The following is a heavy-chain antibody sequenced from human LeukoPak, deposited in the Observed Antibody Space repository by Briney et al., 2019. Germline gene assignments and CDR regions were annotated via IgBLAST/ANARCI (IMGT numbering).Heavy chain of an antibody. J-gene: IGHJ6*03. D-gene: IGHD2-2*01. V-gene: IGHV1-69*05. CDR1: GGTFSSYA. Sequence: ASVKVSCKASGGTFSSYAISWVRQAPGQGLEWMGGIIPIFGTANYAQKFQGRVTVTTDESTSTAYMELSSLRSEDTAVYYCASLGYCSSTSCSNMDVWGKGTTVTVSS. CDR3: ASLGYCSSTSCSNMDV. CDR2: IIPIFGTA.